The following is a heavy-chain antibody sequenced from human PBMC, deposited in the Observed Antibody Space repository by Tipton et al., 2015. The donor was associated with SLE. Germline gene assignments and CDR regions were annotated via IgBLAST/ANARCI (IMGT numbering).Heavy chain of an antibody. V-gene: IGHV3-74*01. CDR1: GFTFSSYW. Sequence: SLRLSCAASGFTFSSYWMHWVRQAPGKRLVWVSRINSDGSSTSYADSVKGRFTISRDNAKNTLYLQMNSLRAEDTAVYYCAKDSLQQWLVMWGQGTLVTVSS. D-gene: IGHD6-19*01. CDR2: INSDGSST. CDR3: AKDSLQQWLVM. J-gene: IGHJ4*02.